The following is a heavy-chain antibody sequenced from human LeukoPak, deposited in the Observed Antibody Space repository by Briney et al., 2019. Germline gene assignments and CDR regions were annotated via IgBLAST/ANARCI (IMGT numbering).Heavy chain of an antibody. CDR3: ARQGSYYDSSGYPWGAFDI. J-gene: IGHJ3*02. V-gene: IGHV5-51*01. Sequence: GESLKISCKGSGYSFTSYWIGWVRQMPGKGLEWMGIIYPGDSDTRYSPSFQGQVTISADKSISTAYLQWSSLKASDTATYYCARQGSYYDSSGYPWGAFDIWGQGTMVTVSS. D-gene: IGHD3-22*01. CDR1: GYSFTSYW. CDR2: IYPGDSDT.